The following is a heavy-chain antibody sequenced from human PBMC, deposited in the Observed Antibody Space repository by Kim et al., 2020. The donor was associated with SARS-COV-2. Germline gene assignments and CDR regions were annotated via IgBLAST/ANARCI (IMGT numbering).Heavy chain of an antibody. CDR3: AKHGVRGAFDI. CDR2: IYYSGST. D-gene: IGHD3-10*01. Sequence: SETLSLTCTVSGGSISSGGYYWSWIRQHPGKGLEWIGYIYYSGSTYYNPSLKSRVTISVDTSKNQFSLKLSSVTAADTAVYYCAKHGVRGAFDIWGQGTMVTVSS. V-gene: IGHV4-31*03. J-gene: IGHJ3*02. CDR1: GGSISSGGYY.